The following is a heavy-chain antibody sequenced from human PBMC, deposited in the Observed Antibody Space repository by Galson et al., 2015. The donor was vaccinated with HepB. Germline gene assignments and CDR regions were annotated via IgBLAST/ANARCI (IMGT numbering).Heavy chain of an antibody. CDR3: ARGILRLGEFPPRERPLNY. Sequence: SAKVSCKASGYTFTSYGISWVRQAPGQGLEWMGWMNPNSGNTGYAQKFQGRVTMTRNTSISTAYMELSSLRSEDTAVYYCARGILRLGEFPPRERPLNYWGQGTLVTVSS. D-gene: IGHD3-16*01. V-gene: IGHV1-8*02. CDR1: GYTFTSYG. CDR2: MNPNSGNT. J-gene: IGHJ4*02.